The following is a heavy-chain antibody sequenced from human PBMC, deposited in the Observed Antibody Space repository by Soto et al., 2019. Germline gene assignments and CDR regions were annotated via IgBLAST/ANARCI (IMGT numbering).Heavy chain of an antibody. CDR3: ARHSCSSTSCYFIRGVWFDP. J-gene: IGHJ5*02. CDR1: GGSISSSNW. CDR2: IYHSGST. V-gene: IGHV4-4*02. D-gene: IGHD2-2*01. Sequence: PSETLSLTCAVSGGSISSSNWWSWVRQPPGKGLEWIGEIYHSGSTNYNPSLKSRVTISVDKSKNQFSLKLSSVTAADTAVYYCARHSCSSTSCYFIRGVWFDPWGQGTLVTVSS.